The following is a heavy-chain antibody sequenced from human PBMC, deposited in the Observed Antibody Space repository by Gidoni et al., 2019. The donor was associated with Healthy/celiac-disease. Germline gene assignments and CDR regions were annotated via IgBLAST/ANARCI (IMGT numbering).Heavy chain of an antibody. V-gene: IGHV3-9*01. CDR3: AKLGVAVDAFDI. Sequence: EVQLVESGGGLVQPGRSLRLSCAASGFPFDDYAMHWVRQAPGKGLEWVLGISWNSGSIGYADSVKGRFTISRDNAKNSLYLQMNSLRAEDTALYYCAKLGVAVDAFDIWGQGTMVTVSS. J-gene: IGHJ3*02. CDR1: GFPFDDYA. D-gene: IGHD6-19*01. CDR2: ISWNSGSI.